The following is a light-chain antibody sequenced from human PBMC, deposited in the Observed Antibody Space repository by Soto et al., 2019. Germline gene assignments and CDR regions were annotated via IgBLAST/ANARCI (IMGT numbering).Light chain of an antibody. CDR1: QGIGND. V-gene: IGKV1-17*01. J-gene: IGKJ4*01. CDR2: AAS. CDR3: QQLNSYPRT. Sequence: IPMTQSPSSLSASVGDIVTITCRASQGIGNDLGWYQQKSGKAPKLLIYAASTLQSGVPSRFSGSGSGTECTLTISSLQPEDVATYYCQQLNSYPRTLGGGTKVDIK.